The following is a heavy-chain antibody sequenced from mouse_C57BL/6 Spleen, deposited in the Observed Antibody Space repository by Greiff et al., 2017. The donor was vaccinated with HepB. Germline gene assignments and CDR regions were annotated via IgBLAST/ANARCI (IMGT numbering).Heavy chain of an antibody. CDR1: GYSFTSYY. J-gene: IGHJ4*01. D-gene: IGHD1-3*01. Sequence: QVQLQQSGPELVKPGASVKISCKASGYSFTSYYIHWVKQRPGQGLEWIGWIYPGSGNTKYNEKFKGKATLTADTSSSTAYMQLSSLTSEDSAVYYCARDELEAMDYWGQGTSVTVSS. CDR3: ARDELEAMDY. CDR2: IYPGSGNT. V-gene: IGHV1-66*01.